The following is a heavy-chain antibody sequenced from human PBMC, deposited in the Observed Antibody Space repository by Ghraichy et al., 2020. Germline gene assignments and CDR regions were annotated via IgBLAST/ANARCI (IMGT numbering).Heavy chain of an antibody. V-gene: IGHV3-74*01. Sequence: ETLSLTCAASGFTLSNYWMHWVRQAPGKGLVWVSRIKSDGSSTIYADSVKGRFTISRDNAKNTLYLQMNSLRAEDTAVYYCAREYCSGGRCFFGTGGSHFDEWGQGTLVTVSS. D-gene: IGHD2-15*01. CDR1: GFTLSNYW. CDR3: AREYCSGGRCFFGTGGSHFDE. J-gene: IGHJ4*02. CDR2: IKSDGSST.